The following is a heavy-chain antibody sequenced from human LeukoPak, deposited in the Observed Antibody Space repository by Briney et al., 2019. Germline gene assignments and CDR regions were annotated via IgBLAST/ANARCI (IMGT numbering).Heavy chain of an antibody. D-gene: IGHD6-19*01. CDR3: AQSIAVLSIPTFDV. CDR2: INPNNGGT. Sequence: GASVKVSCKASGYTFRGHNIHWMRQAPGQGLEWVGWINPNNGGTNYAQKFQGRVTMTRDTSAGTVYMDLSSLRSDDTAVYYCAQSIAVLSIPTFDVWGQGTVVSVSS. V-gene: IGHV1-2*02. CDR1: GYTFRGHN. J-gene: IGHJ3*01.